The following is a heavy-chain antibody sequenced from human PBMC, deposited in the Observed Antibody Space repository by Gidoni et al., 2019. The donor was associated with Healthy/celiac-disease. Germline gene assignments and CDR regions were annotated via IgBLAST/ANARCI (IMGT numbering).Heavy chain of an antibody. V-gene: IGHV4-39*01. D-gene: IGHD6-6*01. J-gene: IGHJ5*02. CDR2: ICYSGST. CDR1: GGSISSSSYY. Sequence: QLQLQESGPGLVKPSETLSLTCTVAGGSISSSSYYWGWIRQPPGKGLEWIGGICYSGSTYYNPSLKSRVTISVDTSKNQFSLKLSSVTAADTAVYYCARGGIAARSHNWFDPWGQGTLVTVSS. CDR3: ARGGIAARSHNWFDP.